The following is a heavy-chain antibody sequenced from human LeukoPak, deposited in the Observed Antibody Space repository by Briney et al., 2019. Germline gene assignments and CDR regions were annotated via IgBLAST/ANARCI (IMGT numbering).Heavy chain of an antibody. CDR3: ATWMVSRDY. V-gene: IGHV1-46*01. Sequence: ASVKVSCKASGYTFTSYYMHWVRQAPGQGLEWMGIINPSGGSTSYAQKFQGRVTMTEDTSTDTAYMELSSLRSEDTAVYYCATWMVSRDYWGQGTLVTVSS. J-gene: IGHJ4*02. CDR2: INPSGGST. D-gene: IGHD5-18*01. CDR1: GYTFTSYY.